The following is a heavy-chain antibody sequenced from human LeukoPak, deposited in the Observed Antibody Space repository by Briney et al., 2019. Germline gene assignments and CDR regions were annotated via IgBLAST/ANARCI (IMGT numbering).Heavy chain of an antibody. CDR2: ISSSGSTI. J-gene: IGHJ4*02. CDR3: ARVSPIAVAGPTLFDY. V-gene: IGHV3-11*01. D-gene: IGHD6-19*01. CDR1: GFTFSDYY. Sequence: GVSLRLSCAASGFTFSDYYMSGIRQAPGKGLEGVSYISSSGSTIYYADSVKGRFTISRDNAKNSLYLQMNSLRAEDTAVYYCARVSPIAVAGPTLFDYWGQGTLVTVSS.